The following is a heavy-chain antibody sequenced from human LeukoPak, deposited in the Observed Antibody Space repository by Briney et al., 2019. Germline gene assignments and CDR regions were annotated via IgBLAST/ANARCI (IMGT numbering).Heavy chain of an antibody. D-gene: IGHD3-10*01. Sequence: GGSLRLSCVASEFTFSSYGMHWVRQAPGKGLEWVAVISYDGSNKYYADSVKGRFTISRDNSKNTLYLQMSSLRAEDTAVYYCATPGSSDFDYWGQGTLVTVSS. J-gene: IGHJ4*02. V-gene: IGHV3-30*03. CDR1: EFTFSSYG. CDR2: ISYDGSNK. CDR3: ATPGSSDFDY.